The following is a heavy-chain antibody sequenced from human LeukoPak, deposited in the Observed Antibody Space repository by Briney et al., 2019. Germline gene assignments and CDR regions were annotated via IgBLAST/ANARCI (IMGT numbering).Heavy chain of an antibody. CDR2: INPNGGST. CDR1: GYTFTSYY. Sequence: ASVKVSCKASGYTFTSYYMHWVRQAPGQGLEWMGIINPNGGSTSYAQKFQGRVTMTRDTSTSTVYMELSSLRSEDTAVYYCAREAYYYDSSGYHDXXXQGTLVTVSS. V-gene: IGHV1-46*01. CDR3: AREAYYYDSSGYHDX. J-gene: IGHJ4*02. D-gene: IGHD3-22*01.